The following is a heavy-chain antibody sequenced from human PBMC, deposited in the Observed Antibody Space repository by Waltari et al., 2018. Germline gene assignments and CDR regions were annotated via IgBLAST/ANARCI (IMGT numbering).Heavy chain of an antibody. Sequence: EVQLVESGGGLVKPGGSLRLSCAASGFTFNTYTMNWVRQAPGKWVEWVSSISSTSSDIYYADSVKGRFTISRDNAKSSLYLQLNSLRAEDTAVYYCAGGYSSYYGMDVWGQGTTVTVSS. CDR3: AGGYSSYYGMDV. CDR1: GFTFNTYT. V-gene: IGHV3-21*02. D-gene: IGHD6-13*01. J-gene: IGHJ6*02. CDR2: ISSTSSDI.